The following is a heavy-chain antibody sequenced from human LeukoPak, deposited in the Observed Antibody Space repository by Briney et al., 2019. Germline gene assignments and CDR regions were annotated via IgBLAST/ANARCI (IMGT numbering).Heavy chain of an antibody. D-gene: IGHD2-15*01. CDR3: ARGECTGGSCPEH. Sequence: GGSLRLSCGASGFSVTDIYMTWVRQAPGKGLEWVAIIFTDGRSYYGDSVKGRFTISRDRSRNTLYLQLNSLRVEDTATYYCARGECTGGSCPEHWGQGTLVTVSS. CDR2: IFTDGRS. V-gene: IGHV3-66*02. CDR1: GFSVTDIY. J-gene: IGHJ4*02.